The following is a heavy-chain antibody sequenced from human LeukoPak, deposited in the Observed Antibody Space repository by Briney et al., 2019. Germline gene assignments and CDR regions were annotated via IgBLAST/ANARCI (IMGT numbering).Heavy chain of an antibody. CDR2: ISSSGTII. CDR3: ARAYPGTTTAGDY. D-gene: IGHD6-13*01. J-gene: IGHJ4*02. V-gene: IGHV3-11*04. CDR1: GFTFSDYY. Sequence: GGSLRLSCAASGFTFSDYYMSWVRQAPGKGLEWISYISSSGTIIYYVDSVKGRFTISRDNAKNSLYLQMNSLRAEDTGIHYCARAYPGTTTAGDYWGQGTLVTVSS.